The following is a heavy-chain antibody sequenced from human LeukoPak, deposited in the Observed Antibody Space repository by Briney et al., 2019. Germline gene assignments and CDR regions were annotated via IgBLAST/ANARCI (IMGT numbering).Heavy chain of an antibody. CDR3: ARQTGDDALDI. CDR2: ISPHSGFT. D-gene: IGHD7-27*01. Sequence: ASVKVSCKASGYTLTGHYIHWVRQAPGQGLEWMGWISPHSGFTMYPQRFQGRVAMTTDTSISTAFLEVRRLRSDDTAAYYCARQTGDDALDIWGQGTMITVYS. V-gene: IGHV1-2*02. CDR1: GYTLTGHY. J-gene: IGHJ3*02.